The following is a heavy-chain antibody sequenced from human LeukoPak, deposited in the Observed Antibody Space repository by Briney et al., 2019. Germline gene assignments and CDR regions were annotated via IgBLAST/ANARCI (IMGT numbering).Heavy chain of an antibody. J-gene: IGHJ6*03. CDR2: IYYSGST. V-gene: IGHV4-59*01. Sequence: SETLSLTCTVSGGSISSYYWSWIRQPPGKGLEWIGYIYYSGSTNYSPSLKSRVTISVDTSKNQFSLKLSSVTAADTAVYYCARGLSRNYYYYMDVWGKGTTATVSS. D-gene: IGHD2/OR15-2a*01. CDR3: ARGLSRNYYYYMDV. CDR1: GGSISSYY.